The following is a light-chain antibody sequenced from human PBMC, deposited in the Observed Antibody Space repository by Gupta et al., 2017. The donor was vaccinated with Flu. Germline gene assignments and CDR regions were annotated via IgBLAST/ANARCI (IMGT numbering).Light chain of an antibody. J-gene: IGLJ2*01. V-gene: IGLV2-23*02. Sequence: SITISCTGTSSDVGNYNLVSWYHQHPDKAPRLMIYDVTKRPSGVSNRFSGSKSGNTASLTISGLQAEDEADYFCCSYAGSSSVVFGRGTKVTVL. CDR2: DVT. CDR1: SSDVGNYNL. CDR3: CSYAGSSSVV.